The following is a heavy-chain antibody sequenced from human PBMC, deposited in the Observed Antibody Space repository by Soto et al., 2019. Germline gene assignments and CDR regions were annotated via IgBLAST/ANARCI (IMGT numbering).Heavy chain of an antibody. CDR3: ARDYDYIWGSSLRAMFDP. Sequence: QLQLQESGPGLVKPSETLSLTCTVSGGSISSSSYYWGWIRQPPGKGLEWIGSIYYSGSTYYNPSLKSRVTLSVDTSKNQFSLKLSSVTAADTAVYYCARDYDYIWGSSLRAMFDPWGQGTLVTVSS. V-gene: IGHV4-39*02. J-gene: IGHJ5*02. CDR2: IYYSGST. D-gene: IGHD3-16*01. CDR1: GGSISSSSYY.